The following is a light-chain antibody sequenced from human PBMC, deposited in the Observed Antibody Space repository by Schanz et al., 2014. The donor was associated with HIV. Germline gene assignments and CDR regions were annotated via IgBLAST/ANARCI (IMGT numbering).Light chain of an antibody. CDR1: SSNFRSNA. J-gene: IGLJ3*02. CDR2: NTF. CDR3: AAWDDSLNGYWV. V-gene: IGLV1-44*01. Sequence: HSVLTQPPSASGTPGQRVTISCSGSSSNFRSNAVNWYQQLPGTAPRLVIYNTFHRPSGVPDRFSGSKSGTSASLAISGLQSEDEADYYCAAWDDSLNGYWVFGGGTKLTVL.